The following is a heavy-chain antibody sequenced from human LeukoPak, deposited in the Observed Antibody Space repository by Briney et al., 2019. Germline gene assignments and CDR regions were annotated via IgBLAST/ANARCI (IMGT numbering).Heavy chain of an antibody. V-gene: IGHV4-59*01. Sequence: KPSETLSLTCTVSGGPISSYYWSWIRQPPGKGLEWIGYIYNSGSTNYNPSLKSRVTISVDTAKNQFSLKLSHVTAADTAVYYCARGGYSYGYDDDFDYWGQGTLVTVSS. CDR3: ARGGYSYGYDDDFDY. J-gene: IGHJ4*02. CDR2: IYNSGST. D-gene: IGHD5-18*01. CDR1: GGPISSYY.